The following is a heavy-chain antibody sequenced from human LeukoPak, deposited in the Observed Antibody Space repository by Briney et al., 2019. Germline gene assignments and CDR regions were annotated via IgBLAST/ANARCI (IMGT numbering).Heavy chain of an antibody. J-gene: IGHJ4*02. CDR3: ARDASPRASPLYYFDY. CDR1: GFTFSSYS. Sequence: GGSLRLSCAASGFTFSSYSMNWVRQAPGKGLEWVSYISSSSSTIYYADSVRGRFTISRDNAKNSLYLQMNSLRDEDTAVYYCARDASPRASPLYYFDYWGQGTLVTVSS. CDR2: ISSSSSTI. V-gene: IGHV3-48*02.